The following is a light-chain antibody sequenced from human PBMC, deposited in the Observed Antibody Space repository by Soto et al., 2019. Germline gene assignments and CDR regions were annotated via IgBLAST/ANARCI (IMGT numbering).Light chain of an antibody. V-gene: IGLV1-51*01. CDR1: SSNIGNNY. J-gene: IGLJ2*01. Sequence: QSVLTQPPSVSAAPGQKVTISCSGSSSNIGNNYVSWYQQLPGTAPKLLIYDNNKRPSGIPDRFSGSKSGTSATLGITGLQTGDEADYYCGTWDSSLRVVVFGGGTK. CDR3: GTWDSSLRVVV. CDR2: DNN.